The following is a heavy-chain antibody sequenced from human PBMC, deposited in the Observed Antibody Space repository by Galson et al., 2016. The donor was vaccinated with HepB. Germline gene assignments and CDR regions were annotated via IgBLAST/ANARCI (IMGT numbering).Heavy chain of an antibody. J-gene: IGHJ6*02. CDR2: TYYRSKWYN. D-gene: IGHD6-19*01. Sequence: CAISGDSVSTQSAAWSWIRQSPSRGLEWLGRTYYRSKWYNEYAVSVQSRITINPDTSKNQFSLQLNNLKIEDTAVYYCTSGWDPTYYFYGMDVWGQGTTVTVAS. CDR1: GDSVSTQSAA. CDR3: TSGWDPTYYFYGMDV. V-gene: IGHV6-1*01.